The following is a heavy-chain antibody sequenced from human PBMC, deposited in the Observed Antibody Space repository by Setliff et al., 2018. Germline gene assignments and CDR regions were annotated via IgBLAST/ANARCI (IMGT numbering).Heavy chain of an antibody. CDR1: GYTFNNYA. Sequence: ASVKVSCKASGYTFNNYAINWVRQAPGQGLEWMGWINTDTGNPTSAQGFTGRFVFSLDTSVSTAYLQISSLKAEDTAVYYCARSLSSGSYWNSRPFYSDYWGRGTLVTVSS. D-gene: IGHD3-10*01. J-gene: IGHJ4*02. V-gene: IGHV7-4-1*02. CDR2: INTDTGNP. CDR3: ARSLSSGSYWNSRPFYSDY.